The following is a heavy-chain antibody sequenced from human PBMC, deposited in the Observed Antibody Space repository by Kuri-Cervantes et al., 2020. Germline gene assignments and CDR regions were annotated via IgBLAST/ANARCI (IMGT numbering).Heavy chain of an antibody. Sequence: LSLTCAASGFTFSSYWMSWVRQAPGKGLEWVANIKQDGSEKYYVDSVKGRFTISRDNAKNSLYLQMNSLRAEDTAVYYCARARGGNSFGAEYYYGMDVWSQGTTVTVSS. CDR2: IKQDGSEK. CDR3: ARARGGNSFGAEYYYGMDV. CDR1: GFTFSSYW. D-gene: IGHD4-23*01. V-gene: IGHV3-7*01. J-gene: IGHJ6*02.